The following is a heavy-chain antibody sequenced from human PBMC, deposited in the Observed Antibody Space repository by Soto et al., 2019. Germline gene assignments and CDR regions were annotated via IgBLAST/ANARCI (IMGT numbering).Heavy chain of an antibody. D-gene: IGHD5-12*01. V-gene: IGHV1-18*01. CDR1: GYTFIAHG. J-gene: IGHJ6*03. CDR3: VRVRAIGYPAGYHYSIDV. Sequence: QVHLVQSGSEVKKPGASVKVSCKASGYTFIAHGMSWVRQAPGQGLEWLGWISGYNLDTSYAQILQGRVTLTIDASMSTAYMALRSLGPKCAAVYYCVRVRAIGYPAGYHYSIDVWGTGTTVTVSS. CDR2: ISGYNLDT.